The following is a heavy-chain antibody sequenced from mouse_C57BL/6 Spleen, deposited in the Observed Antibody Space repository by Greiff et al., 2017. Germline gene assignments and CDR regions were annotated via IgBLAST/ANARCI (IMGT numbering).Heavy chain of an antibody. D-gene: IGHD1-1*01. CDR1: GYAFSSYW. CDR2: IYPGDGDT. Sequence: QVQLQQSGAELVKPGASVKISCKASGYAFSSYWMNWVKQRPGKGLEWIGQIYPGDGDTNYNGKFKGKATLTAAKSSSTAFMQLSSLTSEDSAVYCWARRASDGSSYDYAMDYWGQGTSVTVSS. V-gene: IGHV1-80*01. CDR3: ARRASDGSSYDYAMDY. J-gene: IGHJ4*01.